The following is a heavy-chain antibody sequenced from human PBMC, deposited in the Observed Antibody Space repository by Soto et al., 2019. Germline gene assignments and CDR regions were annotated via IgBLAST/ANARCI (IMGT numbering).Heavy chain of an antibody. D-gene: IGHD5-12*01. Sequence: QVQLVESGGGVVQPGRSLRLSCAASGFTFSSYAMHWVRQAPGKGLEWVAVISYDGSNKYYADSVKGRFTISRDNSKNTLYLQMNSLRAYDTAVYYCARVPSSSGRAHFDYWGQGTLVTVSS. CDR1: GFTFSSYA. J-gene: IGHJ4*02. CDR2: ISYDGSNK. CDR3: ARVPSSSGRAHFDY. V-gene: IGHV3-30-3*01.